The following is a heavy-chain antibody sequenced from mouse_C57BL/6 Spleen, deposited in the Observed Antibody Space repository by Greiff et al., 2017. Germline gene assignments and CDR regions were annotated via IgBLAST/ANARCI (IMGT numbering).Heavy chain of an antibody. Sequence: VQLQQSGPELVKPGASVKISCKASGYAFSSSWMNWVKQRPGKGLEWSGRIYPGDGDTNYNGKFKGKATLTADKSSSTAYMQLSSLTSEDSAVYFCARSDYGSSYRFAYWGQGALVTVSA. J-gene: IGHJ3*01. CDR1: GYAFSSSW. CDR3: ARSDYGSSYRFAY. D-gene: IGHD1-1*01. V-gene: IGHV1-82*01. CDR2: IYPGDGDT.